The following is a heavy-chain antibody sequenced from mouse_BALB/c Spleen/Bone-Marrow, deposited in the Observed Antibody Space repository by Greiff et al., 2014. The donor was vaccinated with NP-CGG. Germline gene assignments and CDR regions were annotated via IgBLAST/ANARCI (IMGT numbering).Heavy chain of an antibody. D-gene: IGHD1-1*01. CDR2: ISTYSGNT. Sequence: VQLQQSGPELVRPGVSVKISCKGSGYTFTDYAMHWVKQSHAKSLEWIGVISTYSGNTNYNQKFKGKATMTVDKSSSTAYMELARLTSEDSAIYYCARYSYGSSYYAMDYWGQGTSVTVSS. V-gene: IGHV1-67*01. J-gene: IGHJ4*01. CDR3: ARYSYGSSYYAMDY. CDR1: GYTFTDYA.